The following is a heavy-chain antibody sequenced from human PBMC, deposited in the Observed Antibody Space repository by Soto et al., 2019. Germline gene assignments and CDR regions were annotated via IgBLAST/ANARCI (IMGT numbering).Heavy chain of an antibody. CDR3: ARDHMGTDDY. CDR1: GFTFSNSW. V-gene: IGHV3-7*03. D-gene: IGHD5-18*01. J-gene: IGHJ4*02. Sequence: EVQLVESGGGLVQPGGSLRLSCAASGFTFSNSWMTWVRQAPGMGLEWVAKVNEDGSDKYDLDSVKGRFTISRDNAKNSVFLQINSLRAEDTAIYYCARDHMGTDDYWGQGTLVTVSS. CDR2: VNEDGSDK.